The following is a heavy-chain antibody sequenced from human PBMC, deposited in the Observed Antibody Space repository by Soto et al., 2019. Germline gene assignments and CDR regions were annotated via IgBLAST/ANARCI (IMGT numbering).Heavy chain of an antibody. CDR1: GFTFSNFG. CDR2: ISADGSDK. J-gene: IGHJ4*02. D-gene: IGHD3-3*01. V-gene: IGHV3-30*18. CDR3: TKRSEAARQELDY. Sequence: QVQLVESGGGVVQPGRSLRLSCAASGFTFSNFGMHWGRQAPGKGLEWVAAISADGSDKYFSDSVKGRFTISRDNSKNTLFLQMNSLRVEDTAVYYCTKRSEAARQELDYWGQGTLVTVSS.